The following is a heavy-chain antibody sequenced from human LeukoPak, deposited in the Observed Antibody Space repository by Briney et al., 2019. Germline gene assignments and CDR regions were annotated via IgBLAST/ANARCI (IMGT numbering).Heavy chain of an antibody. J-gene: IGHJ4*02. Sequence: ASVKVSCKASGYTFASYGISWVRQAPGQGLEWMGWISAYNGNTNYAQKLQGRVTMTTDTSTSTAYMELRSLRSDDTAVYYCARDSGDSGYDYFDYWGQGTLVTVSS. CDR2: ISAYNGNT. D-gene: IGHD5-12*01. CDR1: GYTFASYG. CDR3: ARDSGDSGYDYFDY. V-gene: IGHV1-18*01.